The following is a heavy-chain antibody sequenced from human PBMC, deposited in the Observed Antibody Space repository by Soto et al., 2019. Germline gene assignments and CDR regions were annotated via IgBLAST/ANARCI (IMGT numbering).Heavy chain of an antibody. J-gene: IGHJ4*02. Sequence: PGGSLRLSCAASGFTFSSYGMHWVRQAPGKGLEWVAVIWYDGSNKYYADSVKGRFTISRDNSKNTLYLQMNSLRAEDTAVYYCARDPLYGDYAAFDYWGQGTLVTVSS. D-gene: IGHD4-17*01. CDR3: ARDPLYGDYAAFDY. CDR1: GFTFSSYG. V-gene: IGHV3-33*01. CDR2: IWYDGSNK.